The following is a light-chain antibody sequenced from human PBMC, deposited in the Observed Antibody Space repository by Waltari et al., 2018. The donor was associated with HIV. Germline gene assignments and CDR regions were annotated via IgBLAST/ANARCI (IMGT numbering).Light chain of an antibody. J-gene: IGLJ2*01. CDR3: QSYDSGLSEGV. CDR1: SSNLGAGYH. CDR2: SNP. V-gene: IGLV1-40*01. Sequence: QSVLTQPPSVSGAPGQRVAISCTGSSSNLGAGYHVHWYQQHPGAAPKLLIFSNPNRPSGVPDRFSGSKSGTSASLAITGVQAEDEAVYYCQSYDSGLSEGVFGGGTKLAVL.